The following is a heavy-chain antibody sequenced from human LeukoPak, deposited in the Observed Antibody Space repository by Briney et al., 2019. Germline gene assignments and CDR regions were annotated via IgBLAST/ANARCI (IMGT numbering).Heavy chain of an antibody. CDR2: IYYSGST. CDR3: AREGSYGRVYFDY. J-gene: IGHJ4*02. V-gene: IGHV4-39*07. D-gene: IGHD5-18*01. Sequence: SETLSLSCTVSGGSISSSSYYWGWIRQPPGKGLEWIGSIYYSGSTYYNPSLKSRVTISVDTSKNQFSLKLSSVTAADTAVYYCAREGSYGRVYFDYWGQGTLVTVSS. CDR1: GGSISSSSYY.